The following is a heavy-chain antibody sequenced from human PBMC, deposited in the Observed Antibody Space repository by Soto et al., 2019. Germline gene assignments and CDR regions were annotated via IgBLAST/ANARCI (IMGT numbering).Heavy chain of an antibody. CDR3: ARPRNVAVAGTIDY. D-gene: IGHD6-19*01. V-gene: IGHV3-30-3*01. J-gene: IGHJ4*02. CDR2: ISYDGSNK. Sequence: AGGSLRLSCAASGFTFSSYAMHWVRQAPGKGLEWVAVISYDGSNKYYADSVKGRFTISRDNSKNTLYLQTNSLRAEDTAVYYCARPRNVAVAGTIDYWGQGTLVTVSS. CDR1: GFTFSSYA.